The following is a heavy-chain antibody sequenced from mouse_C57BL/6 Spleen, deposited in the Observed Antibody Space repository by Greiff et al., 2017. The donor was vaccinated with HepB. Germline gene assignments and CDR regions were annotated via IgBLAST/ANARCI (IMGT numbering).Heavy chain of an antibody. D-gene: IGHD1-1*01. J-gene: IGHJ3*01. CDR1: GFNIKDYY. CDR3: SSHPLLFTAVWAY. Sequence: EVQLQQSGAELVRPGASVKLSCTASGFNIKDYYMHWVKQRPEQGLEWIGRIDPEDGDTEYAPKFQGKATMTADTYSNTAYLQLSSLTSEDTAVYYCSSHPLLFTAVWAYWGQGTLFTVSA. CDR2: IDPEDGDT. V-gene: IGHV14-1*01.